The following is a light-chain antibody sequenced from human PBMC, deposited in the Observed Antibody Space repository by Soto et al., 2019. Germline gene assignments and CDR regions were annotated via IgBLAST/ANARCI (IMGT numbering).Light chain of an antibody. CDR2: DVT. Sequence: QSALTQPRSVSGSPGQSVTISCTGTSSDIGNYNYVSWYQQFPGKAPKLLIYDVTQRPSGVPDRFSGSKSGNSASLTISGLQAEDEAAYYCCSYAGTFTFLFGTGTKLTVL. CDR1: SSDIGNYNY. V-gene: IGLV2-11*01. CDR3: CSYAGTFTFL. J-gene: IGLJ1*01.